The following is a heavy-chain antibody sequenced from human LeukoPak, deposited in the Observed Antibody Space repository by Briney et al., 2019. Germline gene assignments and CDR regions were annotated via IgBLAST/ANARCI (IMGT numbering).Heavy chain of an antibody. D-gene: IGHD1-26*01. V-gene: IGHV3-15*01. J-gene: IGHJ4*02. CDR2: IKSKTDGWTT. CDR1: GFTFSNAW. Sequence: GGSLRLSCAASGFTFSNAWMSWVRQAPGKGLEWVGRIKSKTDGWTTDYAAPVKGRFTISRDDSKNTLYLQMNSLKTEDTAVYYCTTKIALPYWYSGSSGYFDYWGQGTLVTVSS. CDR3: TTKIALPYWYSGSSGYFDY.